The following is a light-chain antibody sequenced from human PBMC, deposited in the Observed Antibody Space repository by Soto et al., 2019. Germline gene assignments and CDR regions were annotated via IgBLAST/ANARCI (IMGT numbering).Light chain of an antibody. Sequence: QSALTQPAYVSGSPGQSITISCTGTSSDVGGYNYVSWYQQHPGKAPKLMIYDVSNRPSGVSNRFSGSKSGNTASLTISGLQPEDEADYYCSSYTSSSTVVFGGGTKVTVL. CDR2: DVS. CDR1: SSDVGGYNY. J-gene: IGLJ2*01. CDR3: SSYTSSSTVV. V-gene: IGLV2-14*01.